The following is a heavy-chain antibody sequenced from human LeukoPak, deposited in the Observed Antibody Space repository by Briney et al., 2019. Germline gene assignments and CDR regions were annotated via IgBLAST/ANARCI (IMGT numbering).Heavy chain of an antibody. J-gene: IGHJ4*02. V-gene: IGHV3-23*01. CDR3: AKGVRLWFAFYFDY. D-gene: IGHD3-10*01. CDR1: GFTLGNYA. CDR2: ISGNGYNT. Sequence: PGGSLRLSCAGSGFTLGNYAMSWVRQAPGKGLEWISAISGNGYNTYYADSVKGRFTISSESSGNTLYLQMHSLRAEDTAVYYCAKGVRLWFAFYFDYWGQGTLVTVFS.